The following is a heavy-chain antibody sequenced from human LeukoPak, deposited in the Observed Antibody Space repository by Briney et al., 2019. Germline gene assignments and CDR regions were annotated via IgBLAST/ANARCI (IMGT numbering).Heavy chain of an antibody. D-gene: IGHD5-24*01. CDR2: IYSGGST. CDR3: AREPARDGYKSGAFDI. Sequence: AGESLRLSCAASGFTVSSNYMSWVRQAPGKGLELDSVIYSGGSTYYSDSVKGRFTISRDISKNTLYLQMNSLRAEDTAVYYCAREPARDGYKSGAFDIWGQGTMVTVSS. V-gene: IGHV3-53*01. CDR1: GFTVSSNY. J-gene: IGHJ3*02.